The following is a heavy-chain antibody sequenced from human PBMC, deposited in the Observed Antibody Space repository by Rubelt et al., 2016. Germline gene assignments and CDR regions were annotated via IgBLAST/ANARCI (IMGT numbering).Heavy chain of an antibody. D-gene: IGHD6-13*01. CDR1: GGSFSGYY. J-gene: IGHJ6*02. CDR3: ARGGKQQLGPYYYVMDV. V-gene: IGHV4-34*01. CDR2: INHSGST. Sequence: QVQLQQWGAGLLKPSETLSLTCAVYGGSFSGYYWNWIRQPPGKGLEWIGEINHSGSTNYNPSLKSQVTISVDTSKNQFSLKLSSVTAADTAWDYCARGGKQQLGPYYYVMDVWGQGTTVTVSS.